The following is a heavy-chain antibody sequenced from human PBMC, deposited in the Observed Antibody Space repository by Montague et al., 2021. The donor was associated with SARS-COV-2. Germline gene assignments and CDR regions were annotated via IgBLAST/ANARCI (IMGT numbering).Heavy chain of an antibody. V-gene: IGHV3-30*04. Sequence: SPRLSCAASGFTFSSYAMHWVRQAPGKGLEWVAVISYDGSNKYYADSVKGRFTISRDNSTNTLYLQMNSLRAEDTAAYYCARDNYDYVWGSYRYIYWGQGTLVTGSS. CDR1: GFTFSSYA. D-gene: IGHD3-16*02. J-gene: IGHJ4*02. CDR3: ARDNYDYVWGSYRYIY. CDR2: ISYDGSNK.